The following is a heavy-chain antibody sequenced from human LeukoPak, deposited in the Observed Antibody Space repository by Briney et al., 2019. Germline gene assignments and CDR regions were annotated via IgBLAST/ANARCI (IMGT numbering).Heavy chain of an antibody. CDR3: ARRGTISAFDAYV. CDR1: GYSFNNYW. V-gene: IGHV5-51*01. CDR2: IYPSDSDT. Sequence: GESLNISCEGSGYSFNNYWIAWVRQMPGKGLEWMGTIYPSDSDTRYRPSFQGQVTMSADKSSNIVYLQWSSLEASDTAKYFCARRGTISAFDAYVWGQGTMAIVSS. J-gene: IGHJ3*01. D-gene: IGHD2-2*01.